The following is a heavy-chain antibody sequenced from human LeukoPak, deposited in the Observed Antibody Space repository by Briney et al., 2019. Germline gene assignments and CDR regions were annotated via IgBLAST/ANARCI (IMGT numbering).Heavy chain of an antibody. CDR3: ARDGSPYCGGECPPPFFDY. J-gene: IGHJ4*02. D-gene: IGHD2-21*01. Sequence: SVKVSCKASGGTFSSYAISWVRQAPGQGLEWMGRIIPILGIANYAQKFQGRVTITADESTSTAYMELSSLRSEDTAVYYCARDGSPYCGGECPPPFFDYWGQGTLVTVSS. V-gene: IGHV1-69*04. CDR2: IIPILGIA. CDR1: GGTFSSYA.